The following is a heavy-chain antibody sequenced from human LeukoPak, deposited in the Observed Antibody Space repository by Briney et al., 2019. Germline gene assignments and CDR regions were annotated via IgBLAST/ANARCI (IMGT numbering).Heavy chain of an antibody. J-gene: IGHJ6*03. CDR2: ISDRDDST. D-gene: IGHD2-2*01. Sequence: GGSLRLSCTVSGFTVSSNSMSWVRQAPGRGLEWVSVISDRDDSTYYADSVKGRFTISRDNSKNTLYLQMNSLRAEDTAVYYCAKEQGYCSSISCYELGNYYYYYMDVWGKGTTVTISS. CDR1: GFTVSSNS. CDR3: AKEQGYCSSISCYELGNYYYYYMDV. V-gene: IGHV3-23*01.